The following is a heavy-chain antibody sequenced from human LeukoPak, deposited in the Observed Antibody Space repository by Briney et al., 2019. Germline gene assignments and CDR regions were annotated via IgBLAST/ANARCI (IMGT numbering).Heavy chain of an antibody. D-gene: IGHD6-19*01. CDR3: ARIIAGAGTHGLFDI. J-gene: IGHJ3*02. V-gene: IGHV4-34*01. CDR1: GGSFSGYY. Sequence: SETLSLTRAVYGGSFSGYYWSWIRQPPGKGLEWIGEINHSGSTNYNPSLKSRVTISVDTSKNQFSLKLSSVTAADTAVYYCARIIAGAGTHGLFDIWGQGTMVTVSS. CDR2: INHSGST.